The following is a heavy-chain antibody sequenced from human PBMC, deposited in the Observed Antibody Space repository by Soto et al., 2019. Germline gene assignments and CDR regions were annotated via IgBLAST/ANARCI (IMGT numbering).Heavy chain of an antibody. CDR3: GRSRDDYGSYIDY. Sequence: SETLSLTCGVSGYSISSGYYWGWIRQIRQPPGKGLEWIGSINRSGNAYYNPSLRSRVTISVDTSKNQLSLKLSSMTAADTAVYYCGRSRDDYGSYIDYWGRGTLVTVSS. V-gene: IGHV4-38-2*01. J-gene: IGHJ4*02. D-gene: IGHD4-17*01. CDR2: INRSGNA. CDR1: GYSISSGYY.